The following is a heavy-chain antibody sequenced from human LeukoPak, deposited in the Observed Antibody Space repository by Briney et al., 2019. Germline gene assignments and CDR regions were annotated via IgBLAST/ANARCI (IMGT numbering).Heavy chain of an antibody. CDR1: GESFSGYY. CDR2: INHSGST. Sequence: PSETLSLTCAVYGESFSGYYWSWIRQPPGKGLEWIGEINHSGSTNYNPSLKSRVTISVDTSKNQFSLKLSSVTAADTAVYYCVMKHGYWGQGTLVTVSS. CDR3: VMKHGY. V-gene: IGHV4-34*01. J-gene: IGHJ4*02. D-gene: IGHD2-8*01.